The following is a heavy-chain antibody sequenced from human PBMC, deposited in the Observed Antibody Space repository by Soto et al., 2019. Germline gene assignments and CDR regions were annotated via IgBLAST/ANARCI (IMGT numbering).Heavy chain of an antibody. CDR3: ASAYNMDF. CDR1: GFTFSNYW. CDR2: IKSDGSST. D-gene: IGHD1-1*01. Sequence: EVQLVESGGGLVQPGGSLRLSCAASGFTFSNYWMHWVRQAPGKGLVWVSRIKSDGSSTNYADSVKGRFTISRDNAKNTVFLQMNSLRAEDTAVYYCASAYNMDFWGQGTTVTVSS. V-gene: IGHV3-74*01. J-gene: IGHJ6*02.